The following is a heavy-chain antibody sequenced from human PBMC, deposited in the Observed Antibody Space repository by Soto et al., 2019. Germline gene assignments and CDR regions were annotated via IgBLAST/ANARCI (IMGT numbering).Heavy chain of an antibody. D-gene: IGHD6-13*01. Sequence: QVQLVQSGAEVKKPGSSVKVSCKASGGTFSSYAISWVRQAPGQGLEWMGGIIPMFGTANYAQKFQGRITMTADESTSTADLELSSLRSDDTAVYYCAREGASSGWYGGFDYWGEGTLVTVSS. CDR2: IIPMFGTA. CDR1: GGTFSSYA. V-gene: IGHV1-69*12. J-gene: IGHJ4*02. CDR3: AREGASSGWYGGFDY.